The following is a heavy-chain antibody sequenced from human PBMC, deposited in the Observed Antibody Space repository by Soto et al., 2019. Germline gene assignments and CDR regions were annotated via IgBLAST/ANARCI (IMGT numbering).Heavy chain of an antibody. CDR3: AKNWNRGSLVH. Sequence: QVHLQESGPGLVKPSETLSLTCTVSGDSISTDYWSWIRQSPGKGLEWIGFIYYGGSTNYNPSLKRPVTISVDPPKNQFSLKLSSVPAADTAVYYCAKNWNRGSLVHWGQGTLVTVSS. V-gene: IGHV4-59*08. CDR1: GDSISTDY. J-gene: IGHJ4*02. CDR2: IYYGGST. D-gene: IGHD7-27*01.